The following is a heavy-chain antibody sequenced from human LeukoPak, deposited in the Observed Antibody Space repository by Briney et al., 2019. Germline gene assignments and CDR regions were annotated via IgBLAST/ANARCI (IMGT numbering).Heavy chain of an antibody. V-gene: IGHV6-1*01. CDR1: GDSVSSNSAA. J-gene: IGHJ4*02. CDR3: ARDLSGGTAMVEDQFDY. D-gene: IGHD5-18*01. CDR2: TYYRSKWYN. Sequence: SQTLSLTCAISGDSVSSNSAAWTWNRQSPSRRLEWLGRTYYRSKWYNDYAVSVKSRITINPDTSENQFSLQLNSVTPEDTAVYYCARDLSGGTAMVEDQFDYWGQGTLVTVSS.